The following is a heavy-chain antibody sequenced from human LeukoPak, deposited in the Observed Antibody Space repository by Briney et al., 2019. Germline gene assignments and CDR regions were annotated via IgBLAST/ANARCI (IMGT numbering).Heavy chain of an antibody. CDR1: GFTFSSYA. Sequence: GGSLRLSCAVSGFTFSSYAMSWVRQAPGKGLEWVLGISDSGGRTYYADSVKGRFTISRDNSKNTLYLRMNSLRAEDTAVYYCAKGPGIAVAGTRVYWGQGTLVTVSS. J-gene: IGHJ4*02. D-gene: IGHD6-19*01. CDR3: AKGPGIAVAGTRVY. V-gene: IGHV3-23*01. CDR2: ISDSGGRT.